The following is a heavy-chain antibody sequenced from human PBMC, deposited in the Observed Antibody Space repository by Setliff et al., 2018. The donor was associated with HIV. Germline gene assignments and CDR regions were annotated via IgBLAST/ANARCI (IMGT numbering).Heavy chain of an antibody. J-gene: IGHJ6*03. CDR3: ARGIDILVKMGIYYHYMDV. Sequence: GASVKVSCKTSGDKFGSFDINWVRQASGQGLEWVGWVYASTGHTAYARKFEGRVTMTWDPSTGIGYMELNSLGADDTAVYYCARGIDILVKMGIYYHYMDVWGKGTTVTVSS. V-gene: IGHV1-8*01. D-gene: IGHD2-15*01. CDR2: VYASTGHT. CDR1: GDKFGSFD.